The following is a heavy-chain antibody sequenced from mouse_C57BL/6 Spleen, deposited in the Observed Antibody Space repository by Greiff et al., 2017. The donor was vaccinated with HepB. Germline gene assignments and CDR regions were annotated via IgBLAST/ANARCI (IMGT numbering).Heavy chain of an antibody. D-gene: IGHD1-1*02. J-gene: IGHJ3*01. CDR1: GYTFTSYW. CDR2: IDPSDSYT. Sequence: QVQLQQPGAELVMPGASVKLSCKASGYTFTSYWMHWVKQRPGQGLEWIGEIDPSDSYTNYNQKFKGKSTLTVDKSSSTAYMQLSSLTSEDSAVYYCARLCAYWGQGTLVTVSA. V-gene: IGHV1-69*01. CDR3: ARLCAY.